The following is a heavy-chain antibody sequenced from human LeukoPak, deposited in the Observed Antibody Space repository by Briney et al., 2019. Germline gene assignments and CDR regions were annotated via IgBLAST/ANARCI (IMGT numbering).Heavy chain of an antibody. CDR1: GFTFSDYY. CDR3: AKDLEFQAGSSAGTSHYMDV. Sequence: GGSLRLSCAASGFTFSDYYMGWIRLAPGKGLEWVSSISRGGNSIYYADSVRGRFTISRDNAKNSLYLQMNSLRAEDTAVYYCAKDLEFQAGSSAGTSHYMDVWGKGTTVTVSS. D-gene: IGHD6-13*01. J-gene: IGHJ6*03. CDR2: ISRGGNSI. V-gene: IGHV3-11*04.